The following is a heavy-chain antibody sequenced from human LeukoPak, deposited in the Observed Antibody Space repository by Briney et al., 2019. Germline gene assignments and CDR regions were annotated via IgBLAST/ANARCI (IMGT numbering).Heavy chain of an antibody. CDR1: GYTFTSTS. D-gene: IGHD2-2*01. CDR2: INPTGGST. CDR3: AREYCSSTSCYWGYYYYGMDV. J-gene: IGHJ6*02. Sequence: ASVKVSFKASGYTFTSTSMHWVRHAPGQGMEWMGIINPTGGSTSYSQKFQGRVTMNRDTSKSTVYMELSSLRSEDTAVYYCAREYCSSTSCYWGYYYYGMDVWGQGTTLTVSS. V-gene: IGHV1-46*01.